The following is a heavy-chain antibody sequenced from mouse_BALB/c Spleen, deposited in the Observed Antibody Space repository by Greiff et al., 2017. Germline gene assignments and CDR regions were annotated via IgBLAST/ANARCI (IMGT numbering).Heavy chain of an antibody. D-gene: IGHD1-1*01. CDR3: ARDGSSPYYAMDY. J-gene: IGHJ4*01. Sequence: VQLQQSGAELMKPGASVKISCKATGYTFSSYWIEWVKQRPGHGLEWIGEILPGSGSTNYNEKFKGKATFTADTSSNTAYMQLSSLTSEDSAVYYCARDGSSPYYAMDYWGQGTSVTVSS. CDR2: ILPGSGST. CDR1: GYTFSSYW. V-gene: IGHV1-9*01.